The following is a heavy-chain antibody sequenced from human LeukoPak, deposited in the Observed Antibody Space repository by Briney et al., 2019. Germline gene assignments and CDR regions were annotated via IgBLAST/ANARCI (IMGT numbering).Heavy chain of an antibody. V-gene: IGHV4-39*07. CDR2: IYYSGST. D-gene: IGHD3-9*01. CDR1: GGSISSSSYY. CDR3: ARDRHKYYDILTGSQDP. J-gene: IGHJ5*02. Sequence: SETLSLTCTVSGGSISSSSYYWGWIRQPPGKGLEWIGSIYYSGSTYYNPSLKSRVTISVDTSKNQFSLKLSSVTAADTAVYYCARDRHKYYDILTGSQDPWGQGTLVTVSS.